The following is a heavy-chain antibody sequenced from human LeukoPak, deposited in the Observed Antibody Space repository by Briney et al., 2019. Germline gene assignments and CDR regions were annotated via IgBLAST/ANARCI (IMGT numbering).Heavy chain of an antibody. D-gene: IGHD3-10*01. CDR3: ARDLGGWFGELLSPHFDY. V-gene: IGHV3-21*01. J-gene: IGHJ4*02. CDR2: ISSSSSYI. Sequence: PGGSLSLSCAASGFTFSSYSWNWVRQAPGKGLEWVSSISSSSSYIYYADSVKGRFTISRDNAKNSLYLQMNSLRAEDTAVYYCARDLGGWFGELLSPHFDYWGQGTLVTVSS. CDR1: GFTFSSYS.